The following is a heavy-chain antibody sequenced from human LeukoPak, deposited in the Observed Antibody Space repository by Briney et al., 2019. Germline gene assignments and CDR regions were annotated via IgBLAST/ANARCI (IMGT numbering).Heavy chain of an antibody. Sequence: PGRSLRLSCAASGFTFSSYAMHWVRQAPGKGLEWVAVISYDGSNKYYADSAKGRFTISRDNSKNTLYLQMNSLRAEDTAVYYCARYSGSSTWGQGTLVTVS. J-gene: IGHJ4*02. CDR2: ISYDGSNK. V-gene: IGHV3-30-3*01. D-gene: IGHD6-6*01. CDR3: ARYSGSST. CDR1: GFTFSSYA.